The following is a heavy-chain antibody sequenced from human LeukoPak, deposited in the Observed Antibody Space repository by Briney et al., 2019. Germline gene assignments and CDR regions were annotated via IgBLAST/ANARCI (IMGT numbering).Heavy chain of an antibody. CDR2: IKSDGSST. D-gene: IGHD2-15*01. V-gene: IGHV3-74*01. CDR1: GFTFSGYW. Sequence: GGSLRLSCAASGFTFSGYWMHWVRQAPGKGLVWVSHIKSDGSSTDYADAVKGRFTISRDNAKNTVYLQMNGLRAEDTAVYYRVRGGTMRTNWFDPWGQGTLVTVSS. CDR3: VRGGTMRTNWFDP. J-gene: IGHJ5*02.